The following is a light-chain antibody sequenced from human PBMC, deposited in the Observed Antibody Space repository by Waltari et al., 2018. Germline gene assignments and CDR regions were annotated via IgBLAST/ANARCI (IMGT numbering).Light chain of an antibody. CDR3: QQSHSAPRT. CDR1: QSISSY. CDR2: AAS. V-gene: IGKV1-39*01. J-gene: IGKJ1*01. Sequence: DIQMTQSPSSLSASVGDRVTITCRASQSISSYLYWYQQKQGKAPKLLIFAASRLESGVPSRFSGSGSGTDFTLTITSLQPEDFATYYCQQSHSAPRTFGQGTKVEIK.